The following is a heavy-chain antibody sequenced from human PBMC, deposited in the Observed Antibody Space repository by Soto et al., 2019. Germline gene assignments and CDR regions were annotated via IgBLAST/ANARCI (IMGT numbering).Heavy chain of an antibody. CDR3: ARGFAGDNSWHIY. CDR2: VSAGNGKT. CDR1: GYTFTNYA. D-gene: IGHD6-13*01. J-gene: IGHJ4*02. Sequence: QVQLVQSGAEVKEPGASVKLSCKASGYTFTNYAMHWVRQVPGQRLEWMGWVSAGNGKTKYSQKFQGRVTITRDTSGSTAYMELSRLRSEDTAVYYCARGFAGDNSWHIYWGQGTLVPVSS. V-gene: IGHV1-3*01.